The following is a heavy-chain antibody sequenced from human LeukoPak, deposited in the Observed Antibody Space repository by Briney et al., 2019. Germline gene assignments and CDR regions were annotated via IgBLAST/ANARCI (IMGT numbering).Heavy chain of an antibody. J-gene: IGHJ6*03. V-gene: IGHV1-3*01. CDR1: GYTFTSYA. CDR3: ASVRVVAYDSSGYYSASHYYYYYMDV. CDR2: INAGNGNT. D-gene: IGHD3-22*01. Sequence: ASVKVSCKASGYTFTSYAMHWVRQAPGQRLEWMGWINAGNGNTKYSQKFQGRVTITRDTSASTAYMELSSLRSEDTAVYYCASVRVVAYDSSGYYSASHYYYYYMDVWGKGTTVTVSS.